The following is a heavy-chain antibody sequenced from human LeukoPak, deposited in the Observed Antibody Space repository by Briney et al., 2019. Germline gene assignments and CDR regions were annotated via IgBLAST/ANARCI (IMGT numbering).Heavy chain of an antibody. D-gene: IGHD3-9*01. CDR2: ISGRGGIT. J-gene: IGHJ4*02. CDR3: AKDFVHFDSRGYYFDY. V-gene: IGHV3-23*01. CDR1: GFTFSSYT. Sequence: GGSLRLSCAASGFTFSSYTVAWVRQAPEKGLEWLSGISGRGGITYYADSVKGRFTISRDDSKDTLYLQMNSLRPEDTAKYFCAKDFVHFDSRGYYFDYWGRGTVVTVSS.